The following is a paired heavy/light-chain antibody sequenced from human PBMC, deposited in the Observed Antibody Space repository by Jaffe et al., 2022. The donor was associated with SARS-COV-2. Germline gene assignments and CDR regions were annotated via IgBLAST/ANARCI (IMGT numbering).Heavy chain of an antibody. CDR1: GYSFSSYW. CDR2: IYPADSDT. D-gene: IGHD3-10*01. J-gene: IGHJ4*02. Sequence: EVQLVQSGAEVKKPGESLKISCKGSGYSFSSYWIIWVRQMPGKGLEWMGIIYPADSDTRYSPSFQGQVTISADKATTTAYLQWRSLTASDTAMYYCARRYGPGNYDDFWGQGTLVTVSS. CDR3: ARRYGPGNYDDF. V-gene: IGHV5-51*01.
Light chain of an antibody. CDR3: QQYGNLFRVT. J-gene: IGKJ2*01. Sequence: EFVLTQSPGTLSLSPGERATLSCRASQSIGSRSLAWYQQKPGQAPRLLIFGASSRATGIPDRFSGSGSGTDFTLTISRLEPEDVAVYHCQQYGNLFRVTFGQGTKLEIK. CDR1: QSIGSRS. CDR2: GAS. V-gene: IGKV3-20*01.